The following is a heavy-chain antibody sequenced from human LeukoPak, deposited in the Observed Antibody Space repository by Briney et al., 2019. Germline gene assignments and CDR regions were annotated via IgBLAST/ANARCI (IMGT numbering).Heavy chain of an antibody. D-gene: IGHD1-26*01. CDR3: ARSASGSQYYFDY. CDR1: GYSFTSYW. CDR2: IYPGDSDT. Sequence: GESLKISRKGYGYSFTSYWIGWVRQMPGKGLEWMGIIYPGDSDTRYSPSFQGQVTISVDKSINTAYLQWSSLKASDTAMFYCARSASGSQYYFDYWGQGTLVTVSS. J-gene: IGHJ4*02. V-gene: IGHV5-51*01.